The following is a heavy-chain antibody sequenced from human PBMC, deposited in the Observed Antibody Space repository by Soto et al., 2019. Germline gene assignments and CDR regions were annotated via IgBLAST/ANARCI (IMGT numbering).Heavy chain of an antibody. CDR3: AKGENYYDSSGYYYVGYFQH. J-gene: IGHJ1*01. CDR1: GFTFSSHA. D-gene: IGHD3-22*01. CDR2: ISGGGGST. Sequence: SLRLSCAASGFTFSSHAMSWVRQAPGKGLEWVSRISGGGGSTYHADSVKGRFTISRDNSKNTLYLQMNSLRAEDTAVYYCAKGENYYDSSGYYYVGYFQHWGQG. V-gene: IGHV3-23*01.